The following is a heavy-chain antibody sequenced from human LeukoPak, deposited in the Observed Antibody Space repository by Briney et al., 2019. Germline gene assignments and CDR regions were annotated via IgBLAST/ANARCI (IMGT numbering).Heavy chain of an antibody. Sequence: PGRSLRLSCAASGFTFDDYAMHWVRQAPGKGLEWVSGISWYSGSIAYADSVKGRFTISRDNGKNSLYLQMNSLRPEDTALYYCAKGNCGADCYPDYWGQGTLVTVSS. J-gene: IGHJ4*02. D-gene: IGHD2-21*02. V-gene: IGHV3-9*01. CDR3: AKGNCGADCYPDY. CDR1: GFTFDDYA. CDR2: ISWYSGSI.